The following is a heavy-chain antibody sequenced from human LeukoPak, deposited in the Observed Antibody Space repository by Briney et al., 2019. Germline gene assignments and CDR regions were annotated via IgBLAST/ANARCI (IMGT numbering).Heavy chain of an antibody. CDR2: INPNSGDT. CDR3: ARDGTMSTRAPGGVPDY. J-gene: IGHJ4*02. CDR1: GYTFTDYY. V-gene: IGHV1-2*02. D-gene: IGHD3-10*02. Sequence: ASVKVSCKASGYTFTDYYMHWVRQAPGQELEWMGWINPNSGDTYYAPKFQGRVTMTRDTSISTAYMELSRLRSDDTAVYYCARDGTMSTRAPGGVPDYWGQGTLVTVSS.